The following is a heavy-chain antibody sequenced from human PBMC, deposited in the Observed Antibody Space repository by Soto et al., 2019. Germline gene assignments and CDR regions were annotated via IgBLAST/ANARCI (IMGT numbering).Heavy chain of an antibody. Sequence: SETLSLTCAVYGGSFSGYYWSWIRQPPGKGLEWIGEINHSGSTNYNPSLKSRVTISVDTSKNQFSLKLGSVTAADTAVYYCARGPHQGGRAAAATEKQWLVLNPIDYWGQGTLVTVSS. CDR3: ARGPHQGGRAAAATEKQWLVLNPIDY. D-gene: IGHD6-19*01. V-gene: IGHV4-34*01. CDR1: GGSFSGYY. J-gene: IGHJ4*02. CDR2: INHSGST.